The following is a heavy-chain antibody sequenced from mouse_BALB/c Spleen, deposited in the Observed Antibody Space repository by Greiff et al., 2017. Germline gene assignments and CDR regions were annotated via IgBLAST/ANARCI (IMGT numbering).Heavy chain of an antibody. CDR3: ARLYGSSRYWYFDV. D-gene: IGHD1-1*01. CDR1: GYSITSDYA. CDR2: ISYSGST. Sequence: EVHLVESGPGLVKPSQSLSLTCTVTGYSITSDYAWNWILQFPGNKLEWMGYISYSGSTSYNPSLKSRISITRDTSKNQFFLQLNSVTTEDTATYYCARLYGSSRYWYFDVWGAGTTVTVSS. V-gene: IGHV3-2*02. J-gene: IGHJ1*01.